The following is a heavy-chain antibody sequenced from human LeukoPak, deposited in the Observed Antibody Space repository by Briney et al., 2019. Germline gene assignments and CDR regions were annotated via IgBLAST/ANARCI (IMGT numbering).Heavy chain of an antibody. CDR2: IRRGANSYTP. CDR3: SRDGGEGGNSAFDI. Sequence: PGGSLRLSCAASGFMFSDYFLDWVRQAPGKGLEWVGRIRRGANSYTPEYAVSVKGRFTISRDDSRTSLYLDLNSRKTKDTTVYHCSRDGGEGGNSAFDIWGQGTMVTVSS. CDR1: GFMFSDYF. V-gene: IGHV3-72*01. J-gene: IGHJ3*02. D-gene: IGHD3-16*01.